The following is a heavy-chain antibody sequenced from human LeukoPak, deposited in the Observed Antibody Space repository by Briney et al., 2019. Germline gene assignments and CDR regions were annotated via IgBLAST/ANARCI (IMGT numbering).Heavy chain of an antibody. V-gene: IGHV4-30-4*01. CDR3: ARKYPDHWFDP. J-gene: IGHJ5*02. Sequence: SETLSLTCTVSGGSVSSDHYYWSWIRQPPGKGLEWIGHIFYTGSTNYSPSLKSRVSISVDTFKNQFSLKLSSVTAADTAVYYCARKYPDHWFDPWGQGTLVTVSS. CDR2: IFYTGST. D-gene: IGHD6-6*01. CDR1: GGSVSSDHYY.